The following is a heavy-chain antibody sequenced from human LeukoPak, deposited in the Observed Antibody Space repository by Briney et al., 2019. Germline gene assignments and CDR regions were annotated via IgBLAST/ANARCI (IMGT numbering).Heavy chain of an antibody. CDR3: ARSLYGSWSHFDY. Sequence: SETLSLTCTVSGGSISSHYWNWIRQPPGKGLEWIGYIYYSGSASYNPSLKSRVTLSLDTSKNQSSLKLSSVTAADTAVYYCARSLYGSWSHFDYWGQGTLVTVSS. CDR2: IYYSGSA. CDR1: GGSISSHY. D-gene: IGHD3-10*01. V-gene: IGHV4-59*11. J-gene: IGHJ4*02.